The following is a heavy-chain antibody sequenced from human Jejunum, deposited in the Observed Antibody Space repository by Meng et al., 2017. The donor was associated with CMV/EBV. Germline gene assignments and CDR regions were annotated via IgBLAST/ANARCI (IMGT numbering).Heavy chain of an antibody. CDR3: ARDRYCTNGVCYTHFDS. Sequence: QVQLVESGGGLVKPGGSLRLSCAASGFTFDDYYINWIRQAPGKGLEWVSSVSSVSSYTNYADSVKGRFTISRDNAKNSLYLQMNSLRAEDTAVYYCARDRYCTNGVCYTHFDSWGQGTLVTVSS. CDR1: GFTFDDYY. V-gene: IGHV3-11*06. J-gene: IGHJ4*02. CDR2: VSSVSSYT. D-gene: IGHD2-8*01.